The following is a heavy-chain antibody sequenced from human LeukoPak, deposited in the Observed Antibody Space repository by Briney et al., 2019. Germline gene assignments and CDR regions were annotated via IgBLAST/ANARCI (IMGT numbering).Heavy chain of an antibody. CDR2: IKQDGSEK. CDR1: GFTFSSYW. J-gene: IGHJ4*02. V-gene: IGHV3-7*01. CDR3: ARDVIIYGDYFDY. D-gene: IGHD3-10*01. Sequence: PGGSLRLSCAASGFTFSSYWMSWVRQAPGKGLEWVANIKQDGSEKYYVDSVKGRFTISRDNAKNSLYLQMNSLRAEDTAVYYCARDVIIYGDYFDYWGQGTLVTVSS.